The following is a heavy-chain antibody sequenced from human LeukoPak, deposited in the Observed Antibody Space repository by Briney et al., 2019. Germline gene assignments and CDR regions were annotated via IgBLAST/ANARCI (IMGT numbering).Heavy chain of an antibody. CDR1: GFTFSSCS. V-gene: IGHV3-48*02. CDR2: ISGSSSSI. Sequence: GGSLRLSCAASGFTFSSCSINWVRQPPGKGLEWVSYISGSSSSIKYEDSVKGRFTISRDNAKNSLYLQLNSLRNENTAVYYSARDYDRSGYYIDLDYWGQGTLVTVSS. J-gene: IGHJ4*02. CDR3: ARDYDRSGYYIDLDY. D-gene: IGHD3-22*01.